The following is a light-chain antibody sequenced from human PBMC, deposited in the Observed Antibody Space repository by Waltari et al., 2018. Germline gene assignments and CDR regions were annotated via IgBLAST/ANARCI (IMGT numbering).Light chain of an antibody. V-gene: IGKV1-5*01. CDR1: QTISDW. CDR2: DAS. Sequence: DIQMTQSPSTLSASVGDRVTITCRASQTISDWLPWYQTKPGRAPRLLLYDASSLESGVPSRFSGSGFGTDFTLTISSLQPDDFASYYCQQYLVYPLTFGGGTKIEIK. CDR3: QQYLVYPLT. J-gene: IGKJ4*01.